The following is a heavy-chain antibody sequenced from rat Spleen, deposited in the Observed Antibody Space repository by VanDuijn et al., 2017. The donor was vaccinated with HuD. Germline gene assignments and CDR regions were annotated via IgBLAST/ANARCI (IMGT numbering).Heavy chain of an antibody. J-gene: IGHJ2*01. CDR3: AWAYGSFDY. V-gene: IGHV6-6*01. CDR1: GFTFSTAW. D-gene: IGHD1-3*01. CDR2: IKAKSNNYAT. Sequence: EVQVLESGGGLVQPGNSLKLSCATSGFTFSTAWMYWYRQFPEKRLEWVARIKAKSNNYATDYTESVKGRFTISRDDSKSSIYLQMNNLKEEETAIYYCAWAYGSFDYWGQGVMVTVSS.